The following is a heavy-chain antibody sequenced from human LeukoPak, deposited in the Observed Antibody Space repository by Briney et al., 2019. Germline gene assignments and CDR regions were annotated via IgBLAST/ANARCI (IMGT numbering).Heavy chain of an antibody. V-gene: IGHV1-2*02. J-gene: IGHJ6*03. Sequence: ASVKVSCKASGYTFTGYYMHWVRQAPGQGLEWMGWINPNSGGTKYAQKFQGRVTMTRDTSISTAYMELSRLRSDDTAVYYCARDPPDYYYYYMDVWGKGTTVTVSS. CDR2: INPNSGGT. CDR1: GYTFTGYY. CDR3: ARDPPDYYYYYMDV.